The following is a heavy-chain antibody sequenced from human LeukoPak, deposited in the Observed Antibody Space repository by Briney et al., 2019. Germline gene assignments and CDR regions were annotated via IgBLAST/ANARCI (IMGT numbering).Heavy chain of an antibody. CDR3: ARGGLPTYYDFWSGHFDY. J-gene: IGHJ4*02. CDR1: GGSFSGYY. V-gene: IGHV4-34*01. D-gene: IGHD3-3*01. CDR2: INHSGST. Sequence: ASETLSLTCAVYGGSFSGYYWSWIRQPPGKGLEWIGEINHSGSTNYNPSLKSRVTISVDTSKNQFSLKLSSVTAADTAVYYCARGGLPTYYDFWSGHFDYWGQGTLVTVSS.